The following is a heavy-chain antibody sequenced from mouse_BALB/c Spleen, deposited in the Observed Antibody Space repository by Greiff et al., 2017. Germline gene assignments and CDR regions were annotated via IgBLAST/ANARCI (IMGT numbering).Heavy chain of an antibody. J-gene: IGHJ2*01. D-gene: IGHD1-1*01. CDR2: ISSGGGST. V-gene: IGHV5-12-1*01. CDR3: ARHQSNNYYGSSYYYFDY. Sequence: DVKLVESGGGLVKPGGSLKLSCAASGFAFSSYDMSWVRQTPEKRLEWVAYISSGGGSTYYPDTVKGRFTISRDNAKNTLYLQMSSLKSEDTAMYYCARHQSNNYYGSSYYYFDYWGQGTTLTVSS. CDR1: GFAFSSYD.